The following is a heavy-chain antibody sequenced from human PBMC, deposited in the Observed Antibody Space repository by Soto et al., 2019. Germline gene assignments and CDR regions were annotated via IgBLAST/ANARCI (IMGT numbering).Heavy chain of an antibody. CDR3: PKDEGRFLRNYFNYGIDV. V-gene: IGHV3-33*03. D-gene: IGHD3-3*01. Sequence: QVRLVESGGGVVQPGRSLRLSCAASGFDFSDHGMHWVRQAPGEGLEWVTVISYDGTAKYYKESVKGRFTTSRDNSKKTLYLQIDSLRVDDTAVYYCPKDEGRFLRNYFNYGIDVWGLGTTVTVSS. J-gene: IGHJ6*02. CDR2: ISYDGTAK. CDR1: GFDFSDHG.